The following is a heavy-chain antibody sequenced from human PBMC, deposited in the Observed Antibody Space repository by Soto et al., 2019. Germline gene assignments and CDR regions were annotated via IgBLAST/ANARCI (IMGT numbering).Heavy chain of an antibody. CDR2: ISYDGSNK. CDR1: GFTFSSYG. Sequence: VQLVESGGGVVQPGRSLRLSCAASGFTFSSYGMHWVRQAPGKGLEWVAVISYDGSNKYYADSVKGRFTISRDNSKNTLYLQMNSLRAEDTAVYYCAKDTAVAGTNYGMDVWGQGTTVTVSS. CDR3: AKDTAVAGTNYGMDV. J-gene: IGHJ6*02. D-gene: IGHD6-19*01. V-gene: IGHV3-30*18.